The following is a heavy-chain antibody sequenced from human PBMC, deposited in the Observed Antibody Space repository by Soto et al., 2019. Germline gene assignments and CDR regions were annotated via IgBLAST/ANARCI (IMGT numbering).Heavy chain of an antibody. Sequence: RASVKVSCKASGYTFTSYGISWVRQAPGQGLEWMGWISAYNGNTNYAQKLQGRVTMTTDTSTSTAYMELRSLRSDDTAVYYCARDGAFLAVVPAAIWSGYYYYGMDVWGQGTTVTVS. V-gene: IGHV1-18*01. CDR1: GYTFTSYG. CDR3: ARDGAFLAVVPAAIWSGYYYYGMDV. CDR2: ISAYNGNT. D-gene: IGHD2-2*01. J-gene: IGHJ6*02.